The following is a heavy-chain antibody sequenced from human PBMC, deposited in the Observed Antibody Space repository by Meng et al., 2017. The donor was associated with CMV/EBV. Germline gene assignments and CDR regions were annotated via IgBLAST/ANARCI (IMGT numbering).Heavy chain of an antibody. CDR2: INAGNGDT. Sequence: YSIHWVRQAPGQRLEWMGWINAGNGDTKSSQKYQGRLTITRDSSASTVYMELSSVRFEDTAVYYCARTRTYCASTSCYTGGYYFDYWGQGTLVTVSS. CDR3: ARTRTYCASTSCYTGGYYFDY. V-gene: IGHV1-3*01. CDR1: YS. J-gene: IGHJ4*02. D-gene: IGHD2-2*02.